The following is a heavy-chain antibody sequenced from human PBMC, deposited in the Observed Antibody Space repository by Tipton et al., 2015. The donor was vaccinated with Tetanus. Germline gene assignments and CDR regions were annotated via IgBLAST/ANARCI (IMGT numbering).Heavy chain of an antibody. CDR3: ARQDTLNYYYVGYFHD. Sequence: TLSLTCVVSGGSLSSYYWGWIRQPPGKGLEWIGHITYNAQTDYNPSLASRVNISVDTSKNQFSLQLRSVTAADTAVYYCARQDTLNYYYVGYFHDWGQGTLVTVSS. V-gene: IGHV4-34*01. CDR2: ITYNAQT. CDR1: GGSLSSYY. D-gene: IGHD3-22*01. J-gene: IGHJ1*01.